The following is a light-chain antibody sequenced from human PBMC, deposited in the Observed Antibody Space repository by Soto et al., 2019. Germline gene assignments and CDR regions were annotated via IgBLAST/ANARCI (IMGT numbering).Light chain of an antibody. V-gene: IGLV2-8*01. CDR3: NSYAGNKYV. J-gene: IGLJ1*01. CDR1: SSDVGGYNY. Sequence: QSALTQPPSASGSPGQSVTISCTGTSSDVGGYNYVSWYQQHPGKAPKLMIYEVNKRPSWVPDRFSGSKSGNTASLTVSGIQAEDEVDYYCNSYAGNKYVFGTGPKLTVL. CDR2: EVN.